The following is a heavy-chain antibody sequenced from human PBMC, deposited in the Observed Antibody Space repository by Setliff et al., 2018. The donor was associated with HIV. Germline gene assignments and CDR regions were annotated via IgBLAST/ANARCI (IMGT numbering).Heavy chain of an antibody. D-gene: IGHD5-12*01. J-gene: IGHJ4*02. CDR3: VAVTSLCGFKVLGS. CDR2: IKSKTDGGTT. Sequence: GGSLRLSCAVSGFTGFTFTDAWMAWVRQAPGKGREWVGRIKSKTDGGTTDYAAPVKGRFTISRDDSKSTLYLQMNSLKTEDTAVYYCVAVTSLCGFKVLGSWGQGTLVTVSS. CDR1: GFTFTDAW. V-gene: IGHV3-15*01.